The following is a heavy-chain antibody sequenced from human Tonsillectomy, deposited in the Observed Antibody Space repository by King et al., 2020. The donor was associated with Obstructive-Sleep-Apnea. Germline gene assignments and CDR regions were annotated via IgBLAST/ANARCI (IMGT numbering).Heavy chain of an antibody. CDR2: IYHSGGT. V-gene: IGHV4-38-2*02. Sequence: QLQESGPGLVKPSETLSLTCTVSGYSISRGYYWGWIRQPPGKGLEWIGSIYHSGGTYYNPSLKSRVTISVDTSKNQFSLKLSSVTAADTAVYYCARGGRTGFDYWGQGTLVTVSS. D-gene: IGHD3/OR15-3a*01. CDR3: ARGGRTGFDY. CDR1: GYSISRGYY. J-gene: IGHJ4*02.